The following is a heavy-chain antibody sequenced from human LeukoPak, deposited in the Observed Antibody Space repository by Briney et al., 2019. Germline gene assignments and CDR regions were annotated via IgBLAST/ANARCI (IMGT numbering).Heavy chain of an antibody. CDR2: ISGDETTT. V-gene: IGHV3-74*01. D-gene: IGHD1-26*01. Sequence: GGSLRLSCAASGFTFSSYTMYWVRQAPGKGLVWVSRISGDETTTTYADSVMGRFTISRDNAKNTLYLQMDSLRAEDTAVYYCARAQVGCPTDYWGQGTLVTVSS. CDR1: GFTFSSYT. CDR3: ARAQVGCPTDY. J-gene: IGHJ4*02.